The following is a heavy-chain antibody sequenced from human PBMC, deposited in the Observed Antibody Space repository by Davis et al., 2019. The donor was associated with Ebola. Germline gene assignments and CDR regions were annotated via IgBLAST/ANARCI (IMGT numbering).Heavy chain of an antibody. CDR3: AREVVGAIPDY. D-gene: IGHD1-26*01. CDR2: ISSSSSSYI. J-gene: IGHJ4*02. Sequence: PGGSLRLSCAASGFTFSSYSMNWVRQAPGKGLEWVSSISSSSSSYIYYADSVKGRFTISRDNSKNTLYLQMNSLRAEDTAVYYCAREVVGAIPDYWGQGTLVTVSS. CDR1: GFTFSSYS. V-gene: IGHV3-21*01.